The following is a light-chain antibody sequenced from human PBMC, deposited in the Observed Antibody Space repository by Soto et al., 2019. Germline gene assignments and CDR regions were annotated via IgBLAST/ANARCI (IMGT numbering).Light chain of an antibody. CDR1: SSDVGRYNY. CDR2: EVS. Sequence: QSFLTQPASVSGSPGQSITISCTGTSSDVGRYNYVSWYQQHPGKAPKLMIYEVSNRPSGVSNRFSGSKSGNTASLTISGLQAEDETDYYCTSFTTRNTEVFGTGTKVTVL. CDR3: TSFTTRNTEV. V-gene: IGLV2-14*01. J-gene: IGLJ1*01.